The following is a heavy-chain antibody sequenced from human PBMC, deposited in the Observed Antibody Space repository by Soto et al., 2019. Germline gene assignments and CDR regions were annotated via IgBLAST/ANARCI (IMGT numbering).Heavy chain of an antibody. J-gene: IGHJ6*03. Sequence: SETLSLTCTVSGGSISSYYWSWIRQPPGKGLEWIGYIYYSGSTNYNPSLKSRVTISVETSKNQFSLKLSSVTAADTAVYYCARKRDIVVVPAATNAPLYYYYYMDVWGKGTTVTVSS. CDR1: GGSISSYY. CDR2: IYYSGST. CDR3: ARKRDIVVVPAATNAPLYYYYYMDV. V-gene: IGHV4-59*08. D-gene: IGHD2-2*01.